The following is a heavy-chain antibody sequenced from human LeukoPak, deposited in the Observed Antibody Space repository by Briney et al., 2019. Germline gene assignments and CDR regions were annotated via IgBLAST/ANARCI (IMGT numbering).Heavy chain of an antibody. Sequence: PSETLSLTCTVSGGSISSSSYYWGWIRQPPGKGLEWIGSIYYSGSTYYNPSLKSRVTISVDTSKNQFSLKLSSVTAADTAVYYCARDRDSSVVYAFDIWGQGTMVTVSS. J-gene: IGHJ3*02. CDR2: IYYSGST. V-gene: IGHV4-39*02. CDR3: ARDRDSSVVYAFDI. D-gene: IGHD3-22*01. CDR1: GGSISSSSYY.